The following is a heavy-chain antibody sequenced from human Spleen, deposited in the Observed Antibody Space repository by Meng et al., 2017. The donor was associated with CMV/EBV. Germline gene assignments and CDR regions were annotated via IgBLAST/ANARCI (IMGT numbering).Heavy chain of an antibody. V-gene: IGHV3-21*01. J-gene: IGHJ4*02. Sequence: EVQLVESGGGLVKPGGSXXLSCAASGFTFSSYSMNWVRQAPGKGLEWVSSISSSSSYIYYADSVKGRFTISRDNAKNSLYLQMNSLRAEDTAVYYCARVEAVGYFDYWGQGTRVTVSS. CDR3: ARVEAVGYFDY. D-gene: IGHD6-13*01. CDR1: GFTFSSYS. CDR2: ISSSSSYI.